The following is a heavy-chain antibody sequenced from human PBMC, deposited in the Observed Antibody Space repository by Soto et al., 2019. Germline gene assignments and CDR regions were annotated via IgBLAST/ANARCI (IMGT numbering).Heavy chain of an antibody. Sequence: SETLSLTCTVSSESVSSSSYTWGWICQQAGKGTEWIGSIYSSWSTYYNPSLNSRVTVSVDTSKNQFSLKVTSVTAADTAVYYCARLYGYCIRNSCHGHYAMDVWGQGTTVT. CDR2: IYSSWST. J-gene: IGHJ6*02. CDR3: ARLYGYCIRNSCHGHYAMDV. CDR1: SESVSSSSYT. D-gene: IGHD2-2*01. V-gene: IGHV4-39*01.